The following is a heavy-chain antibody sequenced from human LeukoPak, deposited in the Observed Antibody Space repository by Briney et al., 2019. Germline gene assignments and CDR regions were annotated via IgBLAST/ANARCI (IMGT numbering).Heavy chain of an antibody. V-gene: IGHV3-74*01. J-gene: IGHJ4*02. CDR3: AKDKYSSGRSTCFDY. CDR2: INSDGSST. Sequence: GGSLRLSCAASGFTFSSYWMHWVRHAPGKGLVWVSRINSDGSSTSYADSVKGRFTISRDNAKNSLYLQMNSLKAEDMALYYCAKDKYSSGRSTCFDYWGQGTLVTVSS. CDR1: GFTFSSYW. D-gene: IGHD6-19*01.